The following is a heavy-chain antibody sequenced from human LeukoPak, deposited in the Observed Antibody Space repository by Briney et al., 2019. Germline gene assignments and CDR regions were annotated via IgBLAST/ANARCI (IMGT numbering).Heavy chain of an antibody. CDR1: GYTFTSYD. V-gene: IGHV1-2*02. Sequence: ASVKVSCKASGYTFTSYDINWVRQATGQGLEWMGWINPNSGGTNYAQKFQGRVTMTRDTSISTAYMELSRLRSDDTAVYYCARDLAVAGTGYYGMDVWGQGTTVTVSS. J-gene: IGHJ6*02. CDR3: ARDLAVAGTGYYGMDV. D-gene: IGHD6-19*01. CDR2: INPNSGGT.